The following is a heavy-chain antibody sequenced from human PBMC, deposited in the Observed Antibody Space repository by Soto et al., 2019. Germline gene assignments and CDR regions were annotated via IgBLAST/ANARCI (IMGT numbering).Heavy chain of an antibody. D-gene: IGHD3-3*01. V-gene: IGHV1-8*01. Sequence: ASVKVSCKASGYTFSTYDINWVRQATGQGLEWMGWMNPNSGDTGYAEKFQGRVTMTRNTAINTAYMELSSLTSEDTAVYYCAGGGDYAFWNGLDWFDPWGQGTLVTVSS. CDR1: GYTFSTYD. CDR2: MNPNSGDT. CDR3: AGGGDYAFWNGLDWFDP. J-gene: IGHJ5*02.